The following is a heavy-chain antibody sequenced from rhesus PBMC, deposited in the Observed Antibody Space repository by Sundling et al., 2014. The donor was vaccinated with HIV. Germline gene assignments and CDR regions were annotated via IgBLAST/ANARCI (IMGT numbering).Heavy chain of an antibody. V-gene: IGHV1-151*01. Sequence: QVQLVQSGAEVKKPGSSVKVSCKASGGTFGNDGISWVRQAPGQGLEWVGRVIPSGRVTNYAQKLQGKVTITADTSTNTAYMEMSRLTSEDTALYYCATVAEDCTLGSCYREFFRLWGQGTQVTVSP. CDR2: VIPSGRVT. J-gene: IGHJ1*01. D-gene: IGHD2-39*01. CDR3: ATVAEDCTLGSCYREFFRL. CDR1: GGTFGNDG.